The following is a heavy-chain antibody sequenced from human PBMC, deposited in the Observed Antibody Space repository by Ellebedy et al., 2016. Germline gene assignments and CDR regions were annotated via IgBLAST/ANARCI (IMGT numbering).Heavy chain of an antibody. J-gene: IGHJ4*02. V-gene: IGHV4-59*08. D-gene: IGHD6-6*01. CDR1: GGSISSYY. CDR2: IYYSGST. Sequence: SETLSLTCTVSGGSISSYYWSWIRQPPGKGLEWIGYIYYSGSTNYNPSLKSRVTISVDTSKNQFSLKLSSVTAADTAVYYCARHGDRSGRKKEYTIDYWGQGTLVAVSS. CDR3: ARHGDRSGRKKEYTIDY.